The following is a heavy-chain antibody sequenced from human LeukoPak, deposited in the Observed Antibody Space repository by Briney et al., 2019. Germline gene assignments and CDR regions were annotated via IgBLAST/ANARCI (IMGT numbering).Heavy chain of an antibody. CDR1: GGSISSSSYY. J-gene: IGHJ4*02. V-gene: IGHV4-39*07. D-gene: IGHD3-10*01. Sequence: SETLSLTCTVSGGSISSSSYYWGWIRQPPGKVLEWIGSIYYSGSTSYNPSLESRVTISVDKSKNQFSLQLNSVTPEDTAVYYCARETMGSDYWGQGTLVTVSS. CDR3: ARETMGSDY. CDR2: IYYSGST.